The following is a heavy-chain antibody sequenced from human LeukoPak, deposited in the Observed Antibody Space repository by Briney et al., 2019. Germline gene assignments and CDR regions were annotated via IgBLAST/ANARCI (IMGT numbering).Heavy chain of an antibody. CDR2: INSDGSST. D-gene: IGHD3-10*01. Sequence: GGSLRLSCAASGFTFSSYWMHWVRQAPGKGLVWVSRINSDGSSTSYADSVKGRFTISRDNAKNTLYLQMNSLRAEDTAVYYCARALYYYGSGSYYIRGEFDYWGQGTLVTVSS. CDR3: ARALYYYGSGSYYIRGEFDY. CDR1: GFTFSSYW. J-gene: IGHJ4*02. V-gene: IGHV3-74*01.